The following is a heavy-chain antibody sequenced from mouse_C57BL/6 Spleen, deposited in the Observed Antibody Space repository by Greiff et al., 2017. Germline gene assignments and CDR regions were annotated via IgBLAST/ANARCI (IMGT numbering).Heavy chain of an antibody. CDR1: GYTFTDYN. CDR3: AKWRGNFPAWIAY. CDR2: INPNNGGT. D-gene: IGHD2-1*01. V-gene: IGHV1-18*01. Sequence: VQLQQSGPELVKPGASVKIPCKASGYTFTDYNMDWVKQSHGKSLEWIGDINPNNGGTIYNQKFKGTAQLTVDKSSSKAYMGLRSLTSEDTAVYYCAKWRGNFPAWIAYWGQGTLVTVSA. J-gene: IGHJ3*01.